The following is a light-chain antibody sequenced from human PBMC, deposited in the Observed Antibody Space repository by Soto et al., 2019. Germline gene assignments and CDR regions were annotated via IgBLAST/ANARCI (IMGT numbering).Light chain of an antibody. CDR1: QSVSSSY. CDR2: GAS. J-gene: IGKJ4*01. CDR3: QQYGSSP. Sequence: ENVLTQSPGTLSLSPGERATLSCRASQSVSSSYLAWYQQKPGQAHRLLIYGASSRATGIPDRFSGSGSGTDFTLTISRLEPEDFAVYYCQQYGSSPFGGGTKVEIK. V-gene: IGKV3-20*01.